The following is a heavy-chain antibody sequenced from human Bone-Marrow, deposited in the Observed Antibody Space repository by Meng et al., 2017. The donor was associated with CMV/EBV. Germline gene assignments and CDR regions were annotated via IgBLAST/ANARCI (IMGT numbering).Heavy chain of an antibody. Sequence: SVKVSCKASGYTFTSYGISWVRQAPGQGLEWMGGIIPIFGTANYAQKFQGRFTITTDDSTSTAYMELSSLRSDDTAVYYCARGDIIVIPAAAAIYYFDCWGQGTLVTSPQ. CDR2: IIPIFGTA. CDR3: ARGDIIVIPAAAAIYYFDC. J-gene: IGHJ4*02. D-gene: IGHD2-2*01. CDR1: GYTFTSYG. V-gene: IGHV1-69*05.